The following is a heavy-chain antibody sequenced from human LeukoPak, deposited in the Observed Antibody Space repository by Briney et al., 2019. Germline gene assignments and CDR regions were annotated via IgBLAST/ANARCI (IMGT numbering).Heavy chain of an antibody. J-gene: IGHJ4*02. D-gene: IGHD2-15*01. V-gene: IGHV1-8*01. Sequence: ASVKVSCKASGYTFTNYDINWVRQAPGQGLEWMGWMNPKSGNTGYVQKFQGRVTMTRTNSISTAYMELSSLRSEDTAVYCCAKVVSGGHSDFWGQGTLVTVSS. CDR1: GYTFTNYD. CDR2: MNPKSGNT. CDR3: AKVVSGGHSDF.